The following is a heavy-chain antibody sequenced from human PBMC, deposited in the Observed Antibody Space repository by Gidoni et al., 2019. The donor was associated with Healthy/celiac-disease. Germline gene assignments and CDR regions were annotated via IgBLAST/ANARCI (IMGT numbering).Heavy chain of an antibody. CDR2: ST. Sequence: STYYNPSLKSRVTISVDTSKNQFSLKLSSVTAADTAVYYCARHPWLGIVGASGAFDIWGQGTMVTVSS. D-gene: IGHD1-26*01. CDR3: ARHPWLGIVGASGAFDI. V-gene: IGHV4-39*01. J-gene: IGHJ3*02.